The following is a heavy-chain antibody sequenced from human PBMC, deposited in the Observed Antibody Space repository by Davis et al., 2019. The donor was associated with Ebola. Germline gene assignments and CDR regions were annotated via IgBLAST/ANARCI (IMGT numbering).Heavy chain of an antibody. CDR3: ARGRNYYYGSGSLFGP. Sequence: MPSETLSLTCAVSGGSISSGGYSWSWIRQPPGKGLEWIGYIYHSGSTYYNPSLKSRVTISVDRSKNQFSLKLSSVTAADTAVYYCARGRNYYYGSGSLFGPWGQGTLVTVSS. D-gene: IGHD3-10*01. CDR2: IYHSGST. V-gene: IGHV4-30-2*01. CDR1: GGSISSGGYS. J-gene: IGHJ5*02.